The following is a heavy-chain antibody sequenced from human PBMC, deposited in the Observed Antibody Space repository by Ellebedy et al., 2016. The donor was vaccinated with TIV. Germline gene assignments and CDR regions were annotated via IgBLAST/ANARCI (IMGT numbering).Heavy chain of an antibody. Sequence: MPSETLSLTCTVSGGSISSYYWSWIRQPPGKGLEWIGYIYYSGSTNYNPSLKSRVTISVDTSKNQFSLKLSSVTAADTAVYYCARRAVAGTQTYDYWGQGTLVTVSS. CDR1: GGSISSYY. CDR3: ARRAVAGTQTYDY. D-gene: IGHD6-19*01. CDR2: IYYSGST. V-gene: IGHV4-59*01. J-gene: IGHJ4*02.